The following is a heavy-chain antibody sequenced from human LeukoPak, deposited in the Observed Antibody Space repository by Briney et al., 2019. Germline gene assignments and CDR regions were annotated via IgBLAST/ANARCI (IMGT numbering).Heavy chain of an antibody. Sequence: PGGSLRLSCAASGFTFSSYSINWVRQAPGKGLEWVSSISSSSSYIYYADSVKGRFTISRDNAKNSLYLQMNSLRAEDTAVYYCARSDGTGAFDIWGQGTMVTVSS. D-gene: IGHD5-24*01. CDR3: ARSDGTGAFDI. CDR1: GFTFSSYS. CDR2: ISSSSSYI. V-gene: IGHV3-21*01. J-gene: IGHJ3*02.